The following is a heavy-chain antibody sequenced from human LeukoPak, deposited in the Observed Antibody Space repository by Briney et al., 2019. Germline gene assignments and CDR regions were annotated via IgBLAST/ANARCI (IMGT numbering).Heavy chain of an antibody. CDR2: ISWNSGSI. J-gene: IGHJ6*02. Sequence: PGGSLRLSCAASGFTFDDYAMHWVRQAPGKGLEWVSGISWNSGSIGYADSVKGRFTISRDNAKNSLYLQMNSLRAEDTALYYCAKDIQAGTTAGTGMDVWGQGTTVSVCS. CDR3: AKDIQAGTTAGTGMDV. V-gene: IGHV3-9*01. D-gene: IGHD1-1*01. CDR1: GFTFDDYA.